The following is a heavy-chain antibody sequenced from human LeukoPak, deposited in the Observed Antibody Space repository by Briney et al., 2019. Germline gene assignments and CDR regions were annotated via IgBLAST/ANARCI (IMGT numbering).Heavy chain of an antibody. Sequence: PGRSLRLSCAASGFTFSSYGMHWVRQAPGKGLEWVAVISYDGSNKYYADSVKGRFTISRDNSKNTLYLQMNSLRAEGRVVYYCAKDQDYGDYSFDYWGQGPVVTVS. CDR3: AKDQDYGDYSFDY. CDR2: ISYDGSNK. D-gene: IGHD4-17*01. V-gene: IGHV3-30*18. CDR1: GFTFSSYG. J-gene: IGHJ4*02.